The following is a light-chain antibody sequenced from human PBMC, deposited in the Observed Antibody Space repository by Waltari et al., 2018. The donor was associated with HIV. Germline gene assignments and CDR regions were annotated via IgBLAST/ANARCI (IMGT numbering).Light chain of an antibody. CDR1: NNNIGSYA. Sequence: QSALTQEASVSGTVGQKVTLSCTGNNNNIGSYAVGWYQKISHGAPKTVMFGNSLPAGIPDRFSGSKYGTTASLTISGLQPEDEADYYCSTWDFSLSTHVFGTGTKVTVL. CDR3: STWDFSLSTHV. V-gene: IGLV1-44*01. J-gene: IGLJ1*01. CDR2: GNS.